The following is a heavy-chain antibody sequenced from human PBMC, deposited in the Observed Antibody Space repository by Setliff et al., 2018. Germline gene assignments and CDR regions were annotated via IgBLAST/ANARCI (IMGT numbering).Heavy chain of an antibody. Sequence: PGGSLRLSCAASGFTFGTYSMNWVRQAPGKGLEWVSLISSSSSYIYYADSVKGRFTISRDNAKNTVYLQMNSLRAEDTAVYYCARVASGWWWFDYWGQGTLVTVSS. J-gene: IGHJ4*02. CDR1: GFTFGTYS. V-gene: IGHV3-21*01. D-gene: IGHD6-19*01. CDR2: ISSSSSYI. CDR3: ARVASGWWWFDY.